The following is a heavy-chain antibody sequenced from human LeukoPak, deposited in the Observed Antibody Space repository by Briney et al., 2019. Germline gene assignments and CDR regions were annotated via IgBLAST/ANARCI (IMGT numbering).Heavy chain of an antibody. CDR1: GGSISSSNYY. CDR3: ARQTGSGLFILP. D-gene: IGHD3/OR15-3a*01. CDR2: IFYSGST. V-gene: IGHV4-39*01. Sequence: ASETLSLTCTVSGGSISSSNYYWGWIRQPPGKGLEWIGSIFYSGSTYYNASLKSQVSIPIDTSKNQFSLKLTSVTAADTAVYYCARQTGSGLFILPGGQGTLVTVSS. J-gene: IGHJ4*02.